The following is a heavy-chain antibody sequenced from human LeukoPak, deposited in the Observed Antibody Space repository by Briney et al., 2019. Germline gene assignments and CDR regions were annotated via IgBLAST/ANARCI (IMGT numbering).Heavy chain of an antibody. CDR1: GFAFGNYP. V-gene: IGHV3-49*04. D-gene: IGHD2-21*02. CDR3: TRGGDDYAFDI. J-gene: IGHJ3*02. CDR2: IRSNTYGGTT. Sequence: GGSLRLSCTTSGFAFGNYPMSWVRQAPGKGLEWVGFIRSNTYGGTTEYAASVKGRFTISRDDSKSIAYLQMSSLKIEDTAVFYCTRGGDDYAFDIWGQGTMVTVSS.